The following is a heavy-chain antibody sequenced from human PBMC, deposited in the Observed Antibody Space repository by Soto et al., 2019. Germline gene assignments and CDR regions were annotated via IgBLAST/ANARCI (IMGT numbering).Heavy chain of an antibody. CDR3: AAPKQLSMGYYYGMDV. J-gene: IGHJ6*02. D-gene: IGHD2-2*01. CDR2: IDPSDSYT. Sequence: GESLNISCKGSGYSFTSYWISLVRQMPGKGLEWMGRIDPSDSYTNYSPSFQGHVTISADKSISTAYLQWSSLKASDTAMYYCAAPKQLSMGYYYGMDVWGQGTTVTVSS. V-gene: IGHV5-10-1*01. CDR1: GYSFTSYW.